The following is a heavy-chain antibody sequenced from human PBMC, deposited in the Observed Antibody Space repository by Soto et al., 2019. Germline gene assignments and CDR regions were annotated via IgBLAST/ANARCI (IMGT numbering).Heavy chain of an antibody. CDR1: GGSFSGYY. Sequence: QVQLQQWGAGLLKPSETLSLTCAVYGGSFSGYYWSWIRQPPWKGLEWIGEINHSGSTYYNPSLKSRVTISVDTSKNQFSLKLSSVTAADTAVYYCARGTGTWGTYYYYGMDVWGQGTKVTVSS. CDR2: INHSGST. J-gene: IGHJ6*02. D-gene: IGHD1-1*01. CDR3: ARGTGTWGTYYYYGMDV. V-gene: IGHV4-34*01.